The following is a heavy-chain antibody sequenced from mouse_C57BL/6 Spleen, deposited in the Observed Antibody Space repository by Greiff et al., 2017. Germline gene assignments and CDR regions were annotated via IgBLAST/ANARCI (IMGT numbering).Heavy chain of an antibody. J-gene: IGHJ2*01. Sequence: EVKLVESGGGLVKPGGSLKLSCAASGFTFSSYAMSWVRQTPEKRLEWVATISDGGSYTYYPDNVKGRFTISRDNAKNNLYLQMSHLKSEDTAMYYCAREGADYYGSSYFDYWGQGTTLTVSS. CDR3: AREGADYYGSSYFDY. D-gene: IGHD1-1*01. V-gene: IGHV5-4*01. CDR2: ISDGGSYT. CDR1: GFTFSSYA.